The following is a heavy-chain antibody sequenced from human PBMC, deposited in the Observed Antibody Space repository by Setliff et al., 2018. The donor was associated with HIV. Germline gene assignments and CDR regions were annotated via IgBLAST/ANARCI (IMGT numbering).Heavy chain of an antibody. V-gene: IGHV4-59*01. CDR2: VYDSGTT. CDR3: ARGLSSPFAAGL. Sequence: PSETLSLTCTVSGGSISNSHWSWIRQPPGKGLEWIGYVYDSGTTQYNPSLESRVTISLHTSKDQFSLKLSSLTSADTAVYYCARGLSSPFAAGLWGQGTLVTVSS. D-gene: IGHD6-13*01. J-gene: IGHJ4*02. CDR1: GGSISNSH.